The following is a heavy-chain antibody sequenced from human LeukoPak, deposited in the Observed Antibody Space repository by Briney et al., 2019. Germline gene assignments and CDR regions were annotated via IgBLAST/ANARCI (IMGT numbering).Heavy chain of an antibody. D-gene: IGHD5-18*01. CDR3: AKDSGGYSYGLTFVY. V-gene: IGHV3-23*01. Sequence: GGSLRLSCAASGVTFSSYAMSWVRQAPGKGLEWVSAISGSGGSTYYADSVKGRFTISRDNSKNTLYLQMNSLRAEDTAVYYCAKDSGGYSYGLTFVYWGQGTLVTVSS. J-gene: IGHJ4*02. CDR2: ISGSGGST. CDR1: GVTFSSYA.